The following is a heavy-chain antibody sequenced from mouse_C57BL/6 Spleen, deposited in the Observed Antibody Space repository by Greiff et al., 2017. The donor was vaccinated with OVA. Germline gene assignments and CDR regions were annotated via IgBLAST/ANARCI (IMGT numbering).Heavy chain of an antibody. CDR3: AREGYYGNDFDY. Sequence: EVQRVESGGGLVKPGGSLKLSCAASGFTFSSYAMSWVRQTPEKRLEWVATISDGGSYTYYPDNVKGRFTISRDNAKNNLYLQMSHLKSEDTAMYYCAREGYYGNDFDYWGQGTTLTVSS. J-gene: IGHJ2*01. V-gene: IGHV5-4*01. CDR1: GFTFSSYA. D-gene: IGHD2-1*01. CDR2: ISDGGSYT.